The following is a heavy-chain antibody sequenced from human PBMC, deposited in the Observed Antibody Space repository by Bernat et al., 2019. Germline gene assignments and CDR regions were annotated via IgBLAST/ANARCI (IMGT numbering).Heavy chain of an antibody. CDR1: AYTFTSYA. Sequence: QVQLVQSGAEVKKPGASVKVSCKASAYTFTSYAMHWVRQAPGQRLEWMGWINAGNGNTKYSQKFQGRVTNTRDTSAGTACMGLSSLRSEEKAVYYCARALRFCSSTSCYHYYYYGMDVWGRGTTVTVSS. J-gene: IGHJ6*02. CDR2: INAGNGNT. V-gene: IGHV1-3*01. CDR3: ARALRFCSSTSCYHYYYYGMDV. D-gene: IGHD2-2*01.